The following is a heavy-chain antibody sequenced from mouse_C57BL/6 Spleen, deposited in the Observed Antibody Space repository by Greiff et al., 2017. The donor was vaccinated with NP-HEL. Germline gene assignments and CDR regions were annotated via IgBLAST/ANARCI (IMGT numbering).Heavy chain of an antibody. V-gene: IGHV1-19*01. CDR2: INPYNGGT. Sequence: VQLQQSGPVLVKPGASVKMSCKASGYTFTDYYMNWVKQSHGKSLEWIGVINPYNGGTSYNQKFKGKATLTVDKSSSTAYMELNSLTSEDSAVYYCAGGLPDYYFDYGGQGTTLTVSS. J-gene: IGHJ2*01. CDR1: GYTFTDYY. D-gene: IGHD3-1*01. CDR3: AGGLPDYYFDY.